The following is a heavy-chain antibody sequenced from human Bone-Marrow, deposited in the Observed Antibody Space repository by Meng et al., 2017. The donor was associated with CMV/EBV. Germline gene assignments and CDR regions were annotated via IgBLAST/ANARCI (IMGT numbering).Heavy chain of an antibody. D-gene: IGHD2-2*01. CDR2: TYYRSEWYS. V-gene: IGHV6-1*01. J-gene: IGHJ4*02. CDR1: GASVSSNRLA. CDR3: ARDPRVKSYVVVPAASDY. Sequence: LRLSCDISGASVSSNRLAWNWIRQSPSRGLEWLGRTYYRSEWYSDYALSVRGRIFINPDTSNNQFSLHFISVTPEDTAVYYCARDPRVKSYVVVPAASDYWGQGTMVTVSS.